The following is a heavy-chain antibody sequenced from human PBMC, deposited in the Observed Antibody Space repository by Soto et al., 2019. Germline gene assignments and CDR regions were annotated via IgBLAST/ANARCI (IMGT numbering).Heavy chain of an antibody. D-gene: IGHD6-19*01. CDR3: AKDIAVADYYFDY. V-gene: IGHV3-23*01. J-gene: IGHJ4*02. CDR2: ISGSGGST. Sequence: GGSLRLSCXASGFSFSSYAMSWVRQAPGKGLEWVSAISGSGGSTYYADSVKGRFTISRDNSKNTLYLQMNSLRAEDTAVYYCAKDIAVADYYFDYWGQGTLVTVSS. CDR1: GFSFSSYA.